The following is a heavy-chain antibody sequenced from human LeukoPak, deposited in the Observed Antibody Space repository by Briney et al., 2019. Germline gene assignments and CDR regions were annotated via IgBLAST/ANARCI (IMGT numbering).Heavy chain of an antibody. Sequence: PSETLSLTCAVYGGSFSGYYWSWIRQPPGKGLEWIGEINHSGSTSYNPSLKSRVTISVDTSKNQFSLKLSSVTAADTALYYCARHRYRHCSGITCYSFDYWGQGTLVTVSS. CDR2: INHSGST. V-gene: IGHV4-34*01. CDR3: ARHRYRHCSGITCYSFDY. CDR1: GGSFSGYY. J-gene: IGHJ4*02. D-gene: IGHD2-15*01.